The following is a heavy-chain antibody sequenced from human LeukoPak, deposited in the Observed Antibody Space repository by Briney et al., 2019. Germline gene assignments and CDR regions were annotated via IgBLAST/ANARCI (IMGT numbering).Heavy chain of an antibody. CDR1: GFTFSSYA. CDR3: AKDGAVGASWIDY. V-gene: IGHV3-23*01. J-gene: IGHJ4*02. Sequence: KPGGSLRLSCAASGFTFSSYAMSWVRQAPGKGLEWVSAISGSGGSTYYADSVKGRFTISRDNSKNMLYLQMNSLRAEDTAVYYCAKDGAVGASWIDYWGQGTLVTVSS. CDR2: ISGSGGST. D-gene: IGHD1-26*01.